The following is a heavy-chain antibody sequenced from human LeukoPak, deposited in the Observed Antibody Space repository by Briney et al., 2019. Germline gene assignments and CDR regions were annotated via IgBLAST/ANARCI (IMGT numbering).Heavy chain of an antibody. CDR2: IGPSGGPI. J-gene: IGHJ4*02. CDR3: TRHIPGRPRSGFDS. V-gene: IGHV3-48*03. CDR1: GFIFSSYE. Sequence: GGSLRLSCAASGFIFSSYEMNWVRQAPGKGLEWISYIGPSGGPIYYADSVKGRFSISRDNAKNSLYLQINSLRAEDTAVYYCTRHIPGRPRSGFDSWGQGTLVTVSS. D-gene: IGHD6-6*01.